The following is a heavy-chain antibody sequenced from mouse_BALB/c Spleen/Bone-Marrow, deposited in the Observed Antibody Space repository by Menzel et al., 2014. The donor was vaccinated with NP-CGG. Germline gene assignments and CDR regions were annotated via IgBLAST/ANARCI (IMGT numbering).Heavy chain of an antibody. J-gene: IGHJ3*01. CDR1: GYTFTSYW. CDR3: ARRELGPRWFTY. Sequence: QVQLQQSGAEFVKPGASAKLSCKASGYTFTSYWMHWVKQRPGQGLEWIGEIDPSDSYTNYNQKFKGKATLTVDKSSSTAYMQLSSLTSEDSAVYYCARRELGPRWFTYWGQGTLVTVSA. V-gene: IGHV1-69*02. CDR2: IDPSDSYT. D-gene: IGHD3-1*01.